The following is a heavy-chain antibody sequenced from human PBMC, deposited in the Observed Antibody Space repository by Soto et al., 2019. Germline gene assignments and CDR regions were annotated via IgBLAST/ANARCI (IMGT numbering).Heavy chain of an antibody. V-gene: IGHV3-23*01. Sequence: GGSLRLSCAASGFTFSSYAMSWVRQAPGKGLEWVSAISGSGGSTYYADSVKGRFTISRDNSKNTLYLQMNSLRAEDTAVYYCARSPSATVVTPFWYFDLWGRGTLVTVSS. J-gene: IGHJ2*01. CDR3: ARSPSATVVTPFWYFDL. CDR2: ISGSGGST. D-gene: IGHD2-15*01. CDR1: GFTFSSYA.